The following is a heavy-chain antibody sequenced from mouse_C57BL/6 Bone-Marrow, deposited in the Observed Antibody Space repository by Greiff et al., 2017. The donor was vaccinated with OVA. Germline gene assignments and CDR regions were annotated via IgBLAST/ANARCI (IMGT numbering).Heavy chain of an antibody. CDR2: SRNKANDYTT. Sequence: EVNLVESGGGLVQSGRSLRLSCATSGFTFSDFYMEWVRQAPGKGLEWIAASRNKANDYTTEYSASVKGRFIVSRDTSQSILYLQMNALRAEDTAIYYCARAHYYGSLDYWGQGTTLTVSS. J-gene: IGHJ2*01. V-gene: IGHV7-1*01. CDR3: ARAHYYGSLDY. CDR1: GFTFSDFY. D-gene: IGHD1-1*01.